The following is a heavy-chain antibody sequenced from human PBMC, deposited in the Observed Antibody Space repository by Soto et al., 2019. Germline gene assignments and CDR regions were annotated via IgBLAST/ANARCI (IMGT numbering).Heavy chain of an antibody. CDR2: IYYSGSS. Sequence: PSDTLSLTCSVSGGSISGDDYWSWIRQSPEKGLEWIGYIYYSGSSYSNPALQSRLSMSLDTSKNQFSLNLRAVTAACTAVYSCARGGARWPGYFDPWGQGALVTVS. J-gene: IGHJ4*02. D-gene: IGHD2-15*01. V-gene: IGHV4-30-4*02. CDR1: GGSISGDDY. CDR3: ARGGARWPGYFDP.